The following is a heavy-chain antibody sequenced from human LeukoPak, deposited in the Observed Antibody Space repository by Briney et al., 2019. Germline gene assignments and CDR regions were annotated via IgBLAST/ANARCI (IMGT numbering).Heavy chain of an antibody. D-gene: IGHD6-6*01. V-gene: IGHV1-46*01. J-gene: IGHJ4*02. CDR3: ARAYSSSSPFDY. CDR2: INPSGGST. CDR1: GYIFTSHY. Sequence: GASVKVSCTASGYIFTSHYMHWVRQAPGQGLEWMGMINPSGGSTSYAQKFQGRVTMTRDTSTSTVYLELSSLRSEDTAVYYCARAYSSSSPFDYWGQGTLVTVSS.